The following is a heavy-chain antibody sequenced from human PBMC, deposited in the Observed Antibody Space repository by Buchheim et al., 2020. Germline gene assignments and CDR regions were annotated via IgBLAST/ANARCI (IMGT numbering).Heavy chain of an antibody. V-gene: IGHV4-31*03. J-gene: IGHJ6*02. CDR2: IYYSGIT. Sequence: QVQLQESGPGLVKPSQTLSLTCTVSGGSISSGGYYWSWIRQHPGKGLEWIGYIYYSGITYYNPSLKIRVTISVDTSKNQFSLKLSSVTAADTAVYYCARDLNPTTVTTSKSFGMDVWGQGTT. CDR1: GGSISSGGYY. CDR3: ARDLNPTTVTTSKSFGMDV. D-gene: IGHD4-17*01.